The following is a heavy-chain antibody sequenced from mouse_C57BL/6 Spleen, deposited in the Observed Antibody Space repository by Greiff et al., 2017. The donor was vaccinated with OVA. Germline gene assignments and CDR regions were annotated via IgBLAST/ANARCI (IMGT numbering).Heavy chain of an antibody. D-gene: IGHD3-2*02. CDR1: GYAFTNYL. V-gene: IGHV1-54*01. J-gene: IGHJ2*01. CDR2: INPGSGGT. Sequence: QVQLQQSGAELVRPGTSVKVSCKASGYAFTNYLIEWVKQRPGQGLEWIGVINPGSGGTNYNEKFKGKATLTADKSSSTAYMQLSSLTSEDSAVYFCARSGTQLRPDYFDYWGQGTTLTVSS. CDR3: ARSGTQLRPDYFDY.